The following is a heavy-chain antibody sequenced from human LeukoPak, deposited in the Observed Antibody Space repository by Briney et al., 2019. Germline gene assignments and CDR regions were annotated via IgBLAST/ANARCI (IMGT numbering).Heavy chain of an antibody. V-gene: IGHV3-23*01. CDR2: ISGSGGST. J-gene: IGHJ2*01. Sequence: GGSLRLSCAASGFTFSSYAMSWVRQAPGKGLEWVSAISGSGGSTYYADFVKGRFTISRDNSKNTLYLQMNSLRAEDTAVYYCVRGLSGVSSWYFDLWGRGTLISVSS. D-gene: IGHD7-27*01. CDR1: GFTFSSYA. CDR3: VRGLSGVSSWYFDL.